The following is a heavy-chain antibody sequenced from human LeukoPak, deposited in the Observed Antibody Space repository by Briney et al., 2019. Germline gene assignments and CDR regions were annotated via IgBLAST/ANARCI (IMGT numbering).Heavy chain of an antibody. V-gene: IGHV3-48*03. CDR2: ISGSENTI. CDR3: VRGHPGAFDI. Sequence: GGSRRLSGAASGFTFSRYEMSWVRQAPGKGLEWISYISGSENTIVYADSVKGRFTISRDSAKNSLFLQMNSLRVEDRAVYYCVRGHPGAFDIWGQGTMVTVSS. CDR1: GFTFSRYE. J-gene: IGHJ3*02.